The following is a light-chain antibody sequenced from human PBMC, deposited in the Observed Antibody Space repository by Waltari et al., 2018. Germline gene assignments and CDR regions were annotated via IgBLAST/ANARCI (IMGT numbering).Light chain of an antibody. Sequence: DIQMTQSPSTLSTSVGDRVTITCRASESISTWVGGYQQKPGQAPKLLIYRTSNLQSGIPPRFSGSGSGTEFTLTIRSLQPGDFATYFCQQYSYFSTFGQGTKLEIK. CDR1: ESISTW. CDR2: RTS. V-gene: IGKV1-5*03. J-gene: IGKJ2*01. CDR3: QQYSYFST.